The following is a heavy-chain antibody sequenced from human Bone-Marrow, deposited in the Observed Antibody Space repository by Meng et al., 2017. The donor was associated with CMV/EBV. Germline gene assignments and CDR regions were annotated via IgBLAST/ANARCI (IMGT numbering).Heavy chain of an antibody. CDR1: GGTFSSYA. CDR3: ARVGYCSSTSCPNDY. J-gene: IGHJ4*02. Sequence: SVKVSCKASGGTFSSYAISWVRQAPGQGLEWMGGIIPILGIANYAQKFQGRVTITADKSTSTAYMELSSLRSEDTAVYYGARVGYCSSTSCPNDYWGQGTLVTFSS. V-gene: IGHV1-69*10. CDR2: IIPILGIA. D-gene: IGHD2-2*01.